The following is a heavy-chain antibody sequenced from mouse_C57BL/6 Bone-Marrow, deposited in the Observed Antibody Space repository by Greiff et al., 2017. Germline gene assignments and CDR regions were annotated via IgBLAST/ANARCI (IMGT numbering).Heavy chain of an antibody. CDR2: IYPRSGNT. D-gene: IGHD4-1*02. Sequence: QVQLQQSGAELARPGASVKLSCKASGYTFTSYGISWVKQRTGQGLEWIGEIYPRSGNTYYNEKFKGKATLTADKSSRTAYMGLRSLTSEDSAVYFCARYPTGDWYFDVWGTGTTVTVSS. J-gene: IGHJ1*03. CDR3: ARYPTGDWYFDV. V-gene: IGHV1-81*01. CDR1: GYTFTSYG.